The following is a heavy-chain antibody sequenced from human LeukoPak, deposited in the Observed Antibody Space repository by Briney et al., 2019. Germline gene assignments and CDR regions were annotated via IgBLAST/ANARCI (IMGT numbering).Heavy chain of an antibody. V-gene: IGHV3-33*06. CDR2: IWSDATNK. CDR3: AKDAQRGFDYSNSLEY. CDR1: GFTFSHYG. Sequence: GGSLTLSCAASGFTFSHYGMHWVRQAPGKGLEGLAVIWSDATNKYYADSVKGRFTIYRDDSQNRVFLQMNSLRAEDTALYYCAKDAQRGFDYSNSLEYWGQGALVSVSS. D-gene: IGHD4-11*01. J-gene: IGHJ4*02.